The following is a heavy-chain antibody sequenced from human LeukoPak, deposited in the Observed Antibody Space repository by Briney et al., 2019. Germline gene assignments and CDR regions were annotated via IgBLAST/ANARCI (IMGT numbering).Heavy chain of an antibody. CDR2: IYYSGST. CDR1: GGSISSYY. Sequence: SETLSLTCTVSGGSISSYYWSWIRQPPGKGLEWIGYIYYSGSTNYNPSLKSRVTISVDTSKNQFSLKLSSVTAADTAVYYCGREGGAGAFDIWGQGTMVTVSS. D-gene: IGHD3-16*01. V-gene: IGHV4-59*01. CDR3: GREGGAGAFDI. J-gene: IGHJ3*02.